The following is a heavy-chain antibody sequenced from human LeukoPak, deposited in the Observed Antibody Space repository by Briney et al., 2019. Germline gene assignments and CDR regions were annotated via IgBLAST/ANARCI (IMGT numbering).Heavy chain of an antibody. CDR3: MRHEEEDGYNAKPFDF. Sequence: SETLSLTCTVSGGSISNYYWGWVRQPPGKGLEWIGTIYYSGNTYYNPSLKSRVTISVDTSKNQFSLRLTSVTAADTAVSFCMRHEEEDGYNAKPFDFWGQGTLVTVSS. CDR2: IYYSGNT. J-gene: IGHJ4*02. V-gene: IGHV4-39*01. CDR1: GGSISNYY. D-gene: IGHD5-24*01.